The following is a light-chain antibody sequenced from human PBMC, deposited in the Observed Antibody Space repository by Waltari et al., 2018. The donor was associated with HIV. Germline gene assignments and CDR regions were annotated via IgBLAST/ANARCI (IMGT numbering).Light chain of an antibody. Sequence: DIVMTQSPDSLAVSLGERATINCKSSQRVLYSSHNKNYLAWYQQKPGQPPKLLIYWASTRESGVPDRFSGSGSGTDFTLTISSLQAEDVAVYYCQQYYSTPPAFGQGTKLEIK. V-gene: IGKV4-1*01. CDR3: QQYYSTPPA. CDR2: WAS. J-gene: IGKJ2*01. CDR1: QRVLYSSHNKNY.